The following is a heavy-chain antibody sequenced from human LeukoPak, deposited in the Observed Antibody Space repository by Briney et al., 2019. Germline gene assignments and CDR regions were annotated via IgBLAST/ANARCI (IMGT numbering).Heavy chain of an antibody. D-gene: IGHD5-12*01. Sequence: KPGGSLRLSCAASGFTFSDYYMSWIRQAPGKGLEWVSYISSSSSYTKYADSVKGRFTISRDNAKNSLYLQMNSLRAEDTAVYYCASMNSGYDLGYWGQGTLVTVSS. V-gene: IGHV3-11*03. CDR3: ASMNSGYDLGY. J-gene: IGHJ4*02. CDR1: GFTFSDYY. CDR2: ISSSSSYT.